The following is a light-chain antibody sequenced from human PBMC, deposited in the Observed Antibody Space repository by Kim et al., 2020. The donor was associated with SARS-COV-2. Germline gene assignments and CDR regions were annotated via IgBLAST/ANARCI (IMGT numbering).Light chain of an antibody. J-gene: IGKJ2*03. CDR2: DAS. Sequence: SSPGERATLSCRASQSSGGNLAWYQHKLGQAPRLLSYDASTRAIGVPDRFSGSGSGTDFTLTISSLEPEDFAIYYCQQRSNWPRYSFGQGTKLEI. V-gene: IGKV3-11*01. CDR3: QQRSNWPRYS. CDR1: QSSGGN.